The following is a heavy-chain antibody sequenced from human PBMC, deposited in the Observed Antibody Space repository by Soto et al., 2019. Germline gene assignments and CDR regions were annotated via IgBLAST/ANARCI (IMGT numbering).Heavy chain of an antibody. J-gene: IGHJ4*02. V-gene: IGHV3-74*01. CDR1: GFTFSTYW. CDR2: ISTAGGFT. Sequence: EVQLVESGGVLVQPGGSLRLSCAASGFTFSTYWMQWVRQAPGKGLVWVSRISTAGGFTNYADSVKGRFTISRDNAKNTLYLQMNSLRAEDTAVYYCARAVSNNWGNFDWWGQGTLVTVSS. D-gene: IGHD7-27*01. CDR3: ARAVSNNWGNFDW.